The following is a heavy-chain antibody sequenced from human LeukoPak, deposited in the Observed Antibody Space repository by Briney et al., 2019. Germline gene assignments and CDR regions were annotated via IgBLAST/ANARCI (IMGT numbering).Heavy chain of an antibody. CDR3: AREPVGFCDY. Sequence: PGGSLRLSCAASGFTFSSYWMSWVRQAPGKGLEWVSYISSSSSTIYYADSVKGRFTISRDNAKNSLYLQMNSLRDEDTAVYYCAREPVGFCDYWGQGTLVTVSS. V-gene: IGHV3-48*02. CDR1: GFTFSSYW. D-gene: IGHD3-3*01. J-gene: IGHJ4*02. CDR2: ISSSSSTI.